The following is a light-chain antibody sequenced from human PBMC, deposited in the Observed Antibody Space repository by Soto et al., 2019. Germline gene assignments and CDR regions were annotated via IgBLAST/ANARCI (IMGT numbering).Light chain of an antibody. CDR2: EAN. CDR1: SIDVGAYTY. J-gene: IGLJ1*01. V-gene: IGLV2-14*01. Sequence: QSALTQPASVSGSPGQSITISCTGTSIDVGAYTYVSWYQQHPGKAPKVMIYEANKRPSGVSNRFSGSKSGNTASLTISGLQAEDEADYYCCSYATSDLYVFGTGTKLTVL. CDR3: CSYATSDLYV.